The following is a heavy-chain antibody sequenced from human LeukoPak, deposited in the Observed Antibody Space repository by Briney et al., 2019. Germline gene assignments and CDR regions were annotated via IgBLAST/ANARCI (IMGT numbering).Heavy chain of an antibody. CDR1: RFTLSNYW. V-gene: IGHV3-74*03. CDR3: ARSNHADDF. CDR2: INTSGSST. J-gene: IGHJ4*02. Sequence: GGSLRLSCAASRFTLSNYWTSWVRQVPGKGLVWVSRINTSGSSTTYADSVKGRFTISRDNAKNTLYLQMDSLRAEDTGVYYCARSNHADDFWGQGTLVTVSS. D-gene: IGHD1-14*01.